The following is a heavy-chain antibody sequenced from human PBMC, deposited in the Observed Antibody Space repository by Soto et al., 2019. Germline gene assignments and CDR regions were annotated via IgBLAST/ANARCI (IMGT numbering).Heavy chain of an antibody. CDR2: ISGSGGST. Sequence: GGSLRLSCAASGFTFSSYAMSWVRQAPGKGLEWVSSISGSGGSTYYADSVKGRFTISRDNSKNTLYLQMNSLRAEDTAVYYCAKEPYRSGWDPGDYFDYWGQGTLVTVSS. D-gene: IGHD6-19*01. V-gene: IGHV3-23*01. CDR1: GFTFSSYA. J-gene: IGHJ4*02. CDR3: AKEPYRSGWDPGDYFDY.